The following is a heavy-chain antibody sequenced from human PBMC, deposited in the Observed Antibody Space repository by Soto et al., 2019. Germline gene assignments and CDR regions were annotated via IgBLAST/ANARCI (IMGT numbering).Heavy chain of an antibody. V-gene: IGHV4-30-4*02. Sequence: SETLSLTCTVSGGSISSGGYYWSWIRQHPGKGLEWIGYIFSSGTTYYNPSLKSRLTMSLDTSQNQFSLKLNSVTAADTAVYFCARVPSPFDFYYAMDVWGQGTTVTVSS. D-gene: IGHD3-16*01. CDR2: IFSSGTT. CDR1: GGSISSGGYY. J-gene: IGHJ6*02. CDR3: ARVPSPFDFYYAMDV.